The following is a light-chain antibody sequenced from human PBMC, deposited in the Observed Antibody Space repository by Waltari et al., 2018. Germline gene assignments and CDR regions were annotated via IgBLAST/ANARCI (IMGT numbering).Light chain of an antibody. CDR3: QQYYNTPYT. CDR2: WSS. Sequence: DIVMIQSPDSLAVSLGERATINCKSSQSVLYSSNHNNYLAWYQQKPGQPPKLLFYWSSTRESGVPDRFSGSGSGTDFTLTISSLQAEDVAVYYCQQYYNTPYTFGQGTKLEIK. J-gene: IGKJ2*01. V-gene: IGKV4-1*01. CDR1: QSVLYSSNHNNY.